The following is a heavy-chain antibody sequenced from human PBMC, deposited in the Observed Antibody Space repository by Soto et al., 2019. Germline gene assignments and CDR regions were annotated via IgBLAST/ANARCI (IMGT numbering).Heavy chain of an antibody. J-gene: IGHJ6*02. CDR3: ARGTHGSGSYYYYYGMDV. CDR1: GYTFTSYY. CDR2: INPSGGST. V-gene: IGHV1-46*01. D-gene: IGHD3-10*01. Sequence: QVQLVQSGAEVKKPGASVKVSCKASGYTFTSYYMHWVRQAPGQGLEWMGIINPSGGSTSYAQKFQGSVTMTRDTSTSTVYMELSSLRSEDTAVYYCARGTHGSGSYYYYYGMDVWGQGTTVTVSS.